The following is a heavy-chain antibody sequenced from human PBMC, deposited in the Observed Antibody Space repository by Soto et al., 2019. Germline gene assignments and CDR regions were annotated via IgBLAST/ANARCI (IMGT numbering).Heavy chain of an antibody. J-gene: IGHJ6*02. CDR1: LGTFSIYA. CDR2: IIPIFGTA. V-gene: IGHV1-69*13. CDR3: ASYCSSTSCYSYGVYYYYYGMDV. D-gene: IGHD2-2*01. Sequence: SSVKVSCKASLGTFSIYAISCVRQAPGQGLEWMGGIIPIFGTANYAQKFQGRVTITADESTSTAYMELSSLRSEDTAVYYCASYCSSTSCYSYGVYYYYYGMDVWGQGTTVTVSS.